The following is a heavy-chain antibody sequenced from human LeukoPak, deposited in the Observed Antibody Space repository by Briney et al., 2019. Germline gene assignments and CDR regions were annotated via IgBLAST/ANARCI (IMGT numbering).Heavy chain of an antibody. D-gene: IGHD3-16*02. V-gene: IGHV3-11*01. CDR1: GFTFSDYY. CDR2: ISSSGSTI. CDR3: ASYVWGSYHHNDAFDI. Sequence: PGGSLRLSCAASGFTFSDYYMSWIRQAPGKGLEWVSYISSSGSTIYYADSVKGRFTISRDNAKNSLYLQMNSLRAEDTAVYYCASYVWGSYHHNDAFDIWGQGTMVTVSS. J-gene: IGHJ3*02.